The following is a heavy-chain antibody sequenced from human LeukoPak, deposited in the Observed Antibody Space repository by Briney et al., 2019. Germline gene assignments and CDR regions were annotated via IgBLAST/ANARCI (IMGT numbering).Heavy chain of an antibody. CDR1: GFIFSSYA. CDR2: IKQDGSEK. Sequence: PGGSLRLSCAASGFIFSSYAMSWVRQAPGKGLEWVANIKQDGSEKYYVDSVKGRFTISRDNAKNSLYLQMNSLRAEDTAVYYCARGPFWGQGTLVTVSS. CDR3: ARGPF. J-gene: IGHJ4*02. V-gene: IGHV3-7*01.